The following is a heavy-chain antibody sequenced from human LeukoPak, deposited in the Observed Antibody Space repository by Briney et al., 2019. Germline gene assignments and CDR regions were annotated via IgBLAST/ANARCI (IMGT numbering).Heavy chain of an antibody. D-gene: IGHD5-18*01. J-gene: IGHJ5*02. Sequence: ASVKVSCKASGYTFTGYYMHWVRQAPGQGLEWMGWINPNSGGTNYAHKFQGRVTMTRDTSISIAYMELSSLESDDTAVYYCAREGGSSYGYAYHWGQGTLVTVSS. CDR2: INPNSGGT. CDR1: GYTFTGYY. V-gene: IGHV1-2*07. CDR3: AREGGSSYGYAYH.